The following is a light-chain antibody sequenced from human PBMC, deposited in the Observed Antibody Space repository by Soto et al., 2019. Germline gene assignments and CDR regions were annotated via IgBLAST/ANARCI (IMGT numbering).Light chain of an antibody. V-gene: IGKV1-33*01. CDR1: QDISSS. J-gene: IGKJ5*01. Sequence: DIQMTQSPSSLSASVGDRVTISCQASQDISSSLNWYQQKPGKAPTLLIYDASNLQTGVPSRFSESGSGTDFTFTINSLQPEDIATYYCQQSDNVPITFGQGTRLDIK. CDR3: QQSDNVPIT. CDR2: DAS.